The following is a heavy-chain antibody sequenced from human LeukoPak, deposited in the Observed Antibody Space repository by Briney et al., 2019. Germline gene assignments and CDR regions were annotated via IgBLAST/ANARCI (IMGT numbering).Heavy chain of an antibody. CDR2: ISYDGSNK. CDR3: ARPLDYYGSGSYLPLFDY. V-gene: IGHV3-30-3*01. CDR1: GFTFSSYA. J-gene: IGHJ4*02. Sequence: GGSLRLSCAASGFTFSSYAMHWVRQAPGKGLEWVAVISYDGSNKYYADSVKGRFTISRDNSKNTLYLQMNSLRAEDTAVYYCARPLDYYGSGSYLPLFDYRGQGTLVTVSS. D-gene: IGHD3-10*01.